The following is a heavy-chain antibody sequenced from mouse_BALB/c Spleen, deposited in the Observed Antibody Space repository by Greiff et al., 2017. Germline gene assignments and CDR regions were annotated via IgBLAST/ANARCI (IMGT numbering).Heavy chain of an antibody. CDR3: TRGRYYGSSGDY. CDR2: ISSGGSYT. CDR1: GFTFSSYT. Sequence: EVMLVESGGGLVKPGGSLKLSCAASGFTFSSYTMSWVRQTPEKRLEWVATISSGGSYTYYPDSVKGRFTISRDNAKNTLYLQMSSLKSEDTAMYYCTRGRYYGSSGDYWGQGTTLTVSS. V-gene: IGHV5-6-4*01. J-gene: IGHJ2*01. D-gene: IGHD1-1*01.